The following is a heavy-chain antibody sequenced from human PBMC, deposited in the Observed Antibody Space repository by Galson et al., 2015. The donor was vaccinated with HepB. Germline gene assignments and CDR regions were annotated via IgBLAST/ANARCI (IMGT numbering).Heavy chain of an antibody. CDR3: ARVNSGIAVADFDY. J-gene: IGHJ4*02. CDR2: ISSSSSYT. Sequence: SLRLSCAASGFTFSDYYMSWIRQAPGKGLEWVSYISSSSSYTNYADSVKGRFTISRDNAKNSLYLQMNSLRAEDTAVYYCARVNSGIAVADFDYWGQGTLVTVSS. V-gene: IGHV3-11*06. D-gene: IGHD6-19*01. CDR1: GFTFSDYY.